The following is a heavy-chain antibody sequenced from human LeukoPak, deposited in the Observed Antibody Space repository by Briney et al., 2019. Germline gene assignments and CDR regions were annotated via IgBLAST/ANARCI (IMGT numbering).Heavy chain of an antibody. Sequence: SETLSLTCTVSGGSISSSSYYWGWIRQPPGKGLEWIGSIYYSGSTYYNPSLKSRVTISVDTSKNQFSLKLSSVTAADTAVYYCARYGEANYDFNYWGQGTLVTVSS. CDR1: GGSISSSSYY. V-gene: IGHV4-39*01. J-gene: IGHJ4*02. CDR3: ARYGEANYDFNY. CDR2: IYYSGST. D-gene: IGHD3-3*01.